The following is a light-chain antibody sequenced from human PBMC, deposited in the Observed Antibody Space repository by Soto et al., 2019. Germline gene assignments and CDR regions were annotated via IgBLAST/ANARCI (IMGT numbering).Light chain of an antibody. Sequence: AIRMTQSPSSLSASTGDRVTITCRASQGISSYLAWFQQKPGRPPKLLMSATSTLQSDVPSRFSGSGSGTDYTLTIGCLQSEDLATYYCQQYYTYPWTFGQGTKVDIK. CDR3: QQYYTYPWT. CDR2: ATS. CDR1: QGISSY. J-gene: IGKJ1*01. V-gene: IGKV1-8*01.